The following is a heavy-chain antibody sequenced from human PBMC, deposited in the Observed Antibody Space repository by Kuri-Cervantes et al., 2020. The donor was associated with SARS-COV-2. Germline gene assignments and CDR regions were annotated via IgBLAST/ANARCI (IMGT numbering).Heavy chain of an antibody. J-gene: IGHJ6*02. CDR2: IIPIFGTA. D-gene: IGHD3-22*01. CDR3: ARVWYYYDSSGPPWYYYYGMDV. Sequence: SVKVSCKASGGTFSSYAISWVRQAPGQGLEWMGGIIPIFGTANYAQKSQGRVTITADESTSTAYMELSSLRSEDTAVYYCARVWYYYDSSGPPWYYYYGMDVWGQGTTVTVSS. V-gene: IGHV1-69*13. CDR1: GGTFSSYA.